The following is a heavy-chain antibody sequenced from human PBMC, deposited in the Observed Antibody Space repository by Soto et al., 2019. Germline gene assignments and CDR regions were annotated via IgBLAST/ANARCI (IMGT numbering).Heavy chain of an antibody. CDR3: AREVYYYDSSGYRGDYFDY. V-gene: IGHV1-18*01. J-gene: IGHJ4*01. CDR1: GYTFTSYG. CDR2: ISAYNGNT. Sequence: GGPVKVSCKASGYTFTSYGISWVRHAPGQGLEWMGWISAYNGNTNYAQKLQGRVTMTTDTSTSTAYMELRSLRSGDTAVYYCAREVYYYDSSGYRGDYFDYWG. D-gene: IGHD3-22*01.